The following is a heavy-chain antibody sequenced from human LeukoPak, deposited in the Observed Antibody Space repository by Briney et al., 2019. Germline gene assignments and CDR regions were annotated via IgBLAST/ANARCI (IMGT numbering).Heavy chain of an antibody. CDR1: GGSISSSNFY. Sequence: SETLSLTCTVSGGSISSSNFYWGWVRQPPGTGLEWIGSIYYGGSTNYNPSLKSRVTISVDTSKNQFSLKLSSETAADTAVYYCARTTMVRGTYYMDVWGKGTTVTISS. CDR2: IYYGGST. V-gene: IGHV4-39*07. D-gene: IGHD3-10*01. CDR3: ARTTMVRGTYYMDV. J-gene: IGHJ6*03.